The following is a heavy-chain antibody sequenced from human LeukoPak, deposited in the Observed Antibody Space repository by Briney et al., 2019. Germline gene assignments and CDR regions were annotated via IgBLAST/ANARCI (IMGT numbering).Heavy chain of an antibody. CDR1: GGTFSSYA. J-gene: IGHJ4*02. V-gene: IGHV1-69*06. D-gene: IGHD3-10*01. CDR2: IIPIFGTA. Sequence: GSSVKVSCKASGGTFSSYAISWVRQAPGQGLEWMGGIIPIFGTANYAQKFQGRATITADKSTGTAYMELSSLRSEDTAVYYCAREGGSGSYLDYWGQGTLVTVSS. CDR3: AREGGSGSYLDY.